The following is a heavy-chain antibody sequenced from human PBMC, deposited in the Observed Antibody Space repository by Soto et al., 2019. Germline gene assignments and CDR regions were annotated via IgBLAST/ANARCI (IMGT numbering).Heavy chain of an antibody. CDR3: ATTYPPVAGEEDY. CDR2: VDPEDGET. V-gene: IGHV1-24*01. J-gene: IGHJ4*02. Sequence: ASVKVSCKASGYILTELSMHWVRQAPGKGLEWMGSVDPEDGETIYAQKFQGRFTMTEDTSTDTAYMELTSLKSEDTALYFCATTYPPVAGEEDYWGQGTLVTVSS. D-gene: IGHD3-10*01. CDR1: GYILTELS.